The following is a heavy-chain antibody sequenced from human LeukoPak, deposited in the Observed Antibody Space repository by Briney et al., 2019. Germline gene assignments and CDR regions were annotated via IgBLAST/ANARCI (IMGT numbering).Heavy chain of an antibody. CDR3: ARDTKEGTFDY. V-gene: IGHV3-7*01. Sequence: PGGSLRLSCAASGFSFSGHWMTWVRQAPGRGLEWVAKINPGGSDGYYVDSVKGRFTISRDIAKNSLYLQMNSLRAEDTAVYYCARDTKEGTFDYWGQGTLVTVSS. D-gene: IGHD3-10*01. J-gene: IGHJ4*02. CDR1: GFSFSGHW. CDR2: INPGGSDG.